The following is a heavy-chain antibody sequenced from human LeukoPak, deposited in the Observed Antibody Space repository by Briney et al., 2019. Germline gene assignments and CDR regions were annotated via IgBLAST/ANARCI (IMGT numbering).Heavy chain of an antibody. CDR3: TKDYCGKFCSAV. CDR1: GFTFSDYW. V-gene: IGHV3-74*01. CDR2: INADEDRA. J-gene: IGHJ6*02. D-gene: IGHD3-9*01. Sequence: GGSLRLSCAASGFTFSDYWMHWVRQAPGKGLVWVSHINADEDRAAYADSVKGRFTISRDNSKNTLYLQMNSLRAEDTAKYYCTKDYCGKFCSAVWGQGTTVTVSS.